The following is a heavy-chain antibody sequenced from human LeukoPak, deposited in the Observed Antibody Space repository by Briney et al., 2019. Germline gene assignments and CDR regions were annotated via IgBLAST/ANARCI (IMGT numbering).Heavy chain of an antibody. CDR2: IIPIFGTA. CDR3: ARDRGSNNYFDR. D-gene: IGHD2-2*01. J-gene: IGHJ4*02. V-gene: IGHV1-69*06. Sequence: ASVKVSCKASGGTFISYAISWVRQAPGQALEWMGGIIPIFGTANYAQKFQGRVTITADRFTSTAYMELSGLRSEDTAVYYCARDRGSNNYFDRWGQGTLVTVSS. CDR1: GGTFISYA.